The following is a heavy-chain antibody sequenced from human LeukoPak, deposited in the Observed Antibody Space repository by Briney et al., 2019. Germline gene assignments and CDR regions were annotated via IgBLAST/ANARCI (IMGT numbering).Heavy chain of an antibody. CDR1: GGSISSYY. CDR2: IYYSGST. D-gene: IGHD6-13*01. Sequence: PSETLSLTCTVSGGSISSYYWSWIRQPPGKGLEWIGYIYYSGSTNYNPSLKSRVTISVDTSKNQFSLKLSSVTAADTAVYYCARATGIAAAGTLDYWGQGTLVTVSS. CDR3: ARATGIAAAGTLDY. J-gene: IGHJ4*02. V-gene: IGHV4-59*01.